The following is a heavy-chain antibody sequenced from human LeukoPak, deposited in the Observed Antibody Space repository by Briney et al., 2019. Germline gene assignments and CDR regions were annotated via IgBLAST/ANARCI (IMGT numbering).Heavy chain of an antibody. Sequence: PVGSLRLSCAVSGFTFSSYVMHWVRQAPGQGLGWVGVISYDGSNKYYADSVKGRFTISRDNSKNPLYLQMNSLRAEDKAVYYCAELGITMIGGVWGKGTTVTISS. J-gene: IGHJ6*04. V-gene: IGHV3-30*18. CDR3: AELGITMIGGV. D-gene: IGHD3-10*02. CDR1: GFTFSSYV. CDR2: ISYDGSNK.